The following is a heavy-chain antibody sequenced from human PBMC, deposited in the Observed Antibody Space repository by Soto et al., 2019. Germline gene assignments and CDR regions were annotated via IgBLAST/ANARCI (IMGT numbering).Heavy chain of an antibody. CDR3: ARGPSGDKVDY. D-gene: IGHD1-26*01. CDR1: GASVSSDYYY. J-gene: IGHJ4*02. CDR2: IYNSGST. V-gene: IGHV4-30-4*01. Sequence: QVQLQESGPGLVEPSQTLSLTCTVSGASVSSDYYYWSWIRQPPGRGLEWIGHIYNSGSTYSNPSLKIRVTVSLDTSKNQFSLNLSSVTAADTAVYYCARGPSGDKVDYWGQGTLVTVSS.